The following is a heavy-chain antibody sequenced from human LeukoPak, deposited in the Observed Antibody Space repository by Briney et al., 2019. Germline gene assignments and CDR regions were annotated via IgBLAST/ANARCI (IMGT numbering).Heavy chain of an antibody. V-gene: IGHV4-39*02. J-gene: IGHJ4*02. CDR2: IYYSGST. Sequence: KPSETLSLTCTVSGGSISTSSYYWGWIRQPPGKGLEWIGSIYYSGSTYYNPSLKSRVTISVDTSKNQFSLKLSSVTAADTAVYYCARESRMVRGVRKGGGHHDYWGQGTLVTVSS. CDR3: ARESRMVRGVRKGGGHHDY. CDR1: GGSISTSSYY. D-gene: IGHD3-10*01.